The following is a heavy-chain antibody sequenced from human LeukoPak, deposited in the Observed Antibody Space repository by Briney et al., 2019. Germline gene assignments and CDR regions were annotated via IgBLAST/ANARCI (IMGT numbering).Heavy chain of an antibody. Sequence: AGGSLRLSCAASGFTFSNYWMHWVRQAPGKGLEWVSGINWNGGSTGYADSVKGRFTISRDNAKNSLYLQMNSLRAEDTALYHCARVAGNHYYYYYMDVWGKGTTVTISS. CDR2: INWNGGST. CDR3: ARVAGNHYYYYYMDV. CDR1: GFTFSNYW. V-gene: IGHV3-20*01. J-gene: IGHJ6*03. D-gene: IGHD6-19*01.